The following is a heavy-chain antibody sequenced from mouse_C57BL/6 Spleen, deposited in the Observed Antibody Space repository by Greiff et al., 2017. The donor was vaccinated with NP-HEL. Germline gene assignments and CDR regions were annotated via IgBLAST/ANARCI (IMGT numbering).Heavy chain of an antibody. Sequence: EVQLQQSGPELVKPGASVKISCKASGYTFTDYYMNWVKQSHGKSLEWIGDINPNNGGTSYNQKFKGKATLTVDKSSSTAYMELRSLTSEDSAVYYCARWIRYDGYYGYFDYWGQGTTLTVSS. CDR3: ARWIRYDGYYGYFDY. D-gene: IGHD2-3*01. CDR2: INPNNGGT. CDR1: GYTFTDYY. J-gene: IGHJ2*01. V-gene: IGHV1-26*01.